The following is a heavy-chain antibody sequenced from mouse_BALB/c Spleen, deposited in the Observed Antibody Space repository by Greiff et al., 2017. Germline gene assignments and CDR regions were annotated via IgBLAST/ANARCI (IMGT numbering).Heavy chain of an antibody. D-gene: IGHD5-1*01. V-gene: IGHV5-6*02. CDR2: ISSGGSYT. CDR1: GFTFSSYG. Sequence: EVKVVESGADLVKPGGSLKLSCAASGFTFSSYGMSWVRQTPDKRLEWVGTISSGGSYTYYPDSVKGRFTISRDNAKNTLYLQMISLKSEDTAMYYCSKRGTSVYFDYWGQGTTLTVSS. J-gene: IGHJ2*01. CDR3: SKRGTSVYFDY.